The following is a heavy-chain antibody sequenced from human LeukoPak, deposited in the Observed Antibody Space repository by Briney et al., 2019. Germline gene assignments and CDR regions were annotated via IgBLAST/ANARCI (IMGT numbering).Heavy chain of an antibody. D-gene: IGHD3-10*01. CDR2: ISSSANTI. Sequence: GGSLRLSCAASGFTFSDYYMSWIRQAPGKGLEWVSYISSSANTIYYADSVKGRFTISRDNAKNSLYLQMNSLRAEDTALYYCARTLLDPVAPSGYFDYWGQGTLVTVSS. V-gene: IGHV3-11*01. CDR1: GFTFSDYY. J-gene: IGHJ4*02. CDR3: ARTLLDPVAPSGYFDY.